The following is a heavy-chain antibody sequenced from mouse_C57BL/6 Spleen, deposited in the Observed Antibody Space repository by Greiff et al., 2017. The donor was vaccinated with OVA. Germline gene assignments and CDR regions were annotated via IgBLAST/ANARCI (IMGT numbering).Heavy chain of an antibody. V-gene: IGHV1-26*01. CDR2: INPNNGGT. Sequence: EVQLQQSGPELVKPGASVKISCKASGYTFTDYYMNWVKQSHGKSLEWIGDINPNNGGTSYNQKFKGKATLTVDKSSSTAYMELRSLTSEDSAVYDCARYDGSSFDYWGQGTTLTVSS. CDR1: GYTFTDYY. D-gene: IGHD1-1*01. CDR3: ARYDGSSFDY. J-gene: IGHJ2*01.